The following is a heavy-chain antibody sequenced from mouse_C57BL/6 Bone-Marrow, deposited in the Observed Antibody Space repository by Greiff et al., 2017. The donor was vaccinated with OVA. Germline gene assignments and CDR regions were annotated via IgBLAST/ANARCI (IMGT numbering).Heavy chain of an antibody. CDR2: IDPSDSYT. J-gene: IGHJ3*01. CDR3: ARWDYCNSPFAY. D-gene: IGHD1-1*01. V-gene: IGHV1-59*01. CDR1: GYTFTSYW. Sequence: QVQLQQPGAELVRPGTSVKLSCKASGYTFTSYWMHWVKQRPGQGLEWIGVIDPSDSYTNYNQKFKGKATLTVDTSSSTAYMQLSSLTSEDSAVCDCARWDYCNSPFAYWGQGTLVTVSA.